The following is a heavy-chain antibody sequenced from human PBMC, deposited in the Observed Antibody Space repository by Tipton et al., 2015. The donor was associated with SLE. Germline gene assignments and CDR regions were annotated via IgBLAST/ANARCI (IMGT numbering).Heavy chain of an antibody. CDR1: GGSITTYY. J-gene: IGHJ6*03. CDR2: VYNSGST. CDR3: ARDAGGSLGMESYYYYMDV. V-gene: IGHV4-59*01. D-gene: IGHD7-27*01. Sequence: TLSLTCSVSGGSITTYYWSWIRQPPGKGLEWIGYVYNSGSTYYNPSLKSRVTMSIDTSKNQFYLNLSSVTAADTAVYYCARDAGGSLGMESYYYYMDVWGKGTTVTVSS.